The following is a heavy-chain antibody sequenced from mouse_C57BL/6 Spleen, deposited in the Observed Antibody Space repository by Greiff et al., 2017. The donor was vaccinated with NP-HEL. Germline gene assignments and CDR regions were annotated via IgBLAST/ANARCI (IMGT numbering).Heavy chain of an antibody. CDR1: GFSLTSYG. J-gene: IGHJ4*01. Sequence: QVHVKQSGPGLVQPSQSLSITCTVSGFSLTSYGVHWVRQSPGKGLEWLGVIWSGGSTDYNAAFISRLSISKDNSKSQVFFKMNSLQADDTAIYYCASLLYYYGSSYRINYAMDYWGQGTSVTVSS. D-gene: IGHD1-1*01. CDR2: IWSGGST. V-gene: IGHV2-2*01. CDR3: ASLLYYYGSSYRINYAMDY.